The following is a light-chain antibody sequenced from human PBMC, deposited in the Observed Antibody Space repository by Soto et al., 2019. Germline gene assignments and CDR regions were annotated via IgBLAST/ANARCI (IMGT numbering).Light chain of an antibody. CDR2: KAS. CDR3: QQCDTYPLS. Sequence: DIQMTQSPSTLSASVGDRVTITCRASQTTSGWLTWYHQKPGKAPKLLIYKASILESGVPSRFSGSRSGTKFTLTISTLQPDDCATYYCQQCDTYPLSFGGGTKVEI. J-gene: IGKJ4*01. V-gene: IGKV1-5*03. CDR1: QTTSGW.